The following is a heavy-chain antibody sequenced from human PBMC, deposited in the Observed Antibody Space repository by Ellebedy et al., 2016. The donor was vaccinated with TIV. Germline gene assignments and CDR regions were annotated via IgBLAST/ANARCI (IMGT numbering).Heavy chain of an antibody. CDR2: MNSNTGNT. CDR3: ARGSGAVGRDWFDP. V-gene: IGHV1-8*01. CDR1: GYTFINHD. Sequence: AASVKVSCKASGYTFINHDINWVRQVTGQGLEWMGWMNSNTGNTGYAQKFQGRVTMTRDTSISTAYMELSNLRSEDTALYYCARGSGAVGRDWFDPWGQGTLVTVSS. J-gene: IGHJ5*02. D-gene: IGHD7-27*01.